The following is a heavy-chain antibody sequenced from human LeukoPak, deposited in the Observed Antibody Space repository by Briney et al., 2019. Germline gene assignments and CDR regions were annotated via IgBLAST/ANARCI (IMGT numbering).Heavy chain of an antibody. CDR1: GFTFSSYW. D-gene: IGHD7-27*01. V-gene: IGHV3-7*01. CDR3: ASQQPPYTSNSGFDY. J-gene: IGHJ4*02. CDR2: IKQDGSEK. Sequence: SGGSLRLSCAASGFTFSSYWMSWVRQAPGKGLEWVANIKQDGSEKYYVDSVKGRFTISRDNAKNSLYLQMNSLRAEDTAVYYCASQQPPYTSNSGFDYWGQGTLVTVSS.